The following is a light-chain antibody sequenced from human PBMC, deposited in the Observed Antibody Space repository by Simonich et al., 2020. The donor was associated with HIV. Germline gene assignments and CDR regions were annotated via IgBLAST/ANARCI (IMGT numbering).Light chain of an antibody. CDR2: DAS. Sequence: EIVLTQSPASLSLSPGERATLSCRASQSVSSYLAWYPQKPGQAPRLLIYDASNRATGIPARFSGSGSGTDFTLTISSLQAEDVAVYYCQKYYITPYTFGQGTKLEIQ. CDR1: QSVSSY. V-gene: IGKV3-11*01. J-gene: IGKJ2*01. CDR3: QKYYITPYT.